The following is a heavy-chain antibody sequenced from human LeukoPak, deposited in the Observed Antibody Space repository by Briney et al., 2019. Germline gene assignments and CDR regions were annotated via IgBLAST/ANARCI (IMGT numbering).Heavy chain of an antibody. CDR2: IRYDGSNK. CDR3: ARGTEQLGSSIYYYYYYMDV. V-gene: IGHV3-30*02. CDR1: GFTFSSYG. D-gene: IGHD6-13*01. J-gene: IGHJ6*03. Sequence: GGSLRLSCAASGFTFSSYGMHWVRQAPGKGLEWVAFIRYDGSNKYYADSVKGRFTISRDNSKNTLYLQMNSLRAEDTAVYYCARGTEQLGSSIYYYYYYMDVWGQGTMVTVSS.